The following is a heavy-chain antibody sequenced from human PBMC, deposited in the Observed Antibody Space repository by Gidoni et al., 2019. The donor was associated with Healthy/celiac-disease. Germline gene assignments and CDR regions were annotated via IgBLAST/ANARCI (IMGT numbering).Heavy chain of an antibody. J-gene: IGHJ3*01. Sequence: QVQLMQSGAEVKKPGSSVKVSCKSYGGTFSSYTISWVRQAPGQGLEWMGRIITILGIENYAQKLQVRVTSTADKSTSTAYMELSSLRSEDTAVYYCALSAPKYDSSGYFWGQGTMVTVSS. CDR1: GGTFSSYT. V-gene: IGHV1-69*02. D-gene: IGHD3-22*01. CDR3: ALSAPKYDSSGYF. CDR2: IITILGIE.